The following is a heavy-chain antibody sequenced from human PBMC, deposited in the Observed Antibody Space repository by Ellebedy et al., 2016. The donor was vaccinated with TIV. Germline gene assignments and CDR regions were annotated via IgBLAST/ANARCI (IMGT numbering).Heavy chain of an antibody. Sequence: PGGSLRLSCAASGFTFSSYGMHWVRQAPGKGLEWVAVISYDGSNKYYADSVKGRFTISRDNSKNTLYLQMNSLRAEDTAVYYCARVVSTVTTLPYYYYGMDVWGQGTTVTVSS. CDR2: ISYDGSNK. CDR3: ARVVSTVTTLPYYYYGMDV. J-gene: IGHJ6*02. D-gene: IGHD4-11*01. V-gene: IGHV3-30*03. CDR1: GFTFSSYG.